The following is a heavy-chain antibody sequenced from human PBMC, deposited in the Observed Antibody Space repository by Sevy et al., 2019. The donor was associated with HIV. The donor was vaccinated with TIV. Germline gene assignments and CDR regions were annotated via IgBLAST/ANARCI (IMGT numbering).Heavy chain of an antibody. Sequence: GGSLRLSCAASGFTFSSYCMHWVRQAPGKGLVWVSRINGDGSSYADSVKGRFSVSRDNAKSTLYLQMNILRAEDTAVYYCARGHVNDWRIFDYRGQGAQVTVSS. CDR1: GFTFSSYC. CDR3: ARGHVNDWRIFDY. J-gene: IGHJ4*02. CDR2: INGDGS. D-gene: IGHD3-3*01. V-gene: IGHV3-74*01.